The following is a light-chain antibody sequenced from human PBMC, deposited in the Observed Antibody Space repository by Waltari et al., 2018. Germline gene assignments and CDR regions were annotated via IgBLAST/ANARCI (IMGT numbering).Light chain of an antibody. J-gene: IGLJ2*01. V-gene: IGLV2-8*01. CDR3: SSYAGSNIVV. CDR2: EVT. Sequence: QSALSQPPSASGSPGQSVTISCTGTSSDVGGYNYVSWYQQHPGKDPKFVIYEVTTRPSGFPDRFSVSKSGNAASLTVSGLQAEDEADYDCSSYAGSNIVVFGGGTKLTVL. CDR1: SSDVGGYNY.